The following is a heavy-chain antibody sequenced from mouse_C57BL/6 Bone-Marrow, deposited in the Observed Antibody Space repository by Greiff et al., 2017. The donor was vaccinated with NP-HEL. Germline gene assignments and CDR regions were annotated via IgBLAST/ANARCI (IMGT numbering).Heavy chain of an antibody. D-gene: IGHD4-1*01. CDR3: TRGGTDYAMDY. V-gene: IGHV6-6*01. Sequence: EVQLQQSGGGLVQPGGSMKLSCAASGFTFSDAWMDWVRQSPEKGLEWVAEIRNKANNHATYYAESVKGRFTISRDDSKSSVYLQMNSLRAEDTGIYYCTRGGTDYAMDYWGQGTSVTVSS. CDR2: IRNKANNHAT. J-gene: IGHJ4*01. CDR1: GFTFSDAW.